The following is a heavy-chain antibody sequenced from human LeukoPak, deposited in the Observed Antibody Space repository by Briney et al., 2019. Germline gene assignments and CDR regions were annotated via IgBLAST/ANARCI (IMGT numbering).Heavy chain of an antibody. V-gene: IGHV3-9*01. CDR1: GFTFDDYA. CDR3: AKSGGLSGSYYFQH. D-gene: IGHD1-26*01. CDR2: ISWNSGSI. J-gene: IGHJ1*01. Sequence: GGSLRLSCAVSGFTFDDYAMHWVRQAPGKGLEWVSGISWNSGSIGYADSVKGRFTISRDNAKNSLYLQMNSLRAEDTALYYCAKSGGLSGSYYFQHWGQGTLVTVSS.